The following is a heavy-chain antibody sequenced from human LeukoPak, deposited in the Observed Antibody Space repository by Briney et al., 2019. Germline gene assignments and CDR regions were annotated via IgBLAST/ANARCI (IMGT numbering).Heavy chain of an antibody. V-gene: IGHV4-30-4*01. D-gene: IGHD3-10*01. CDR3: ARERSGSYYENFDY. Sequence: SQTLSLTCTVSGASISSGDYYWSWLRQPPGKGLEYLGYIHYSSSTYYNPSLKSRVTISLNTSKNQFSLTLSSVTAADTAVYYCARERSGSYYENFDYWGQGTLVTVSS. CDR1: GASISSGDYY. J-gene: IGHJ4*02. CDR2: IHYSSST.